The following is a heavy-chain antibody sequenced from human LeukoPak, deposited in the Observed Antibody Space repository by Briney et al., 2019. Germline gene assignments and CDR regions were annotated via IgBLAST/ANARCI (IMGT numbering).Heavy chain of an antibody. J-gene: IGHJ4*02. CDR3: ADFAKG. Sequence: GGSLRLSCAVSGFTFSDCWMTWVGQAPGKGLEGVATINRGGSETYYVDSVKGRFTISRDDARNSLFLQMNGLRAEDAAVYYCADFAKGWGQGTLVTVSS. V-gene: IGHV3-7*01. CDR2: INRGGSET. CDR1: GFTFSDCW.